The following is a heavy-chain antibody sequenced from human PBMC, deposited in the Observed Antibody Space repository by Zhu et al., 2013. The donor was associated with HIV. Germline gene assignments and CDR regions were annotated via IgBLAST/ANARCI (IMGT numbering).Heavy chain of an antibody. CDR1: AYTFTGNY. CDR2: INPNSGGT. CDR3: ARGDYYDSSGYYDY. D-gene: IGHD3-22*01. V-gene: IGHV1-2*02. Sequence: QVQLVQSGAEVKKPGASVKVSCRASAYTFTGNYINWVRQVPGQGLEWIGWINPNSGGTNYAQKFQGRVTMTRDTSITTAYIDLRSLRSDDTAVYYCARGDYYDSSGYYDYWGQGTLVTVSS. J-gene: IGHJ4*02.